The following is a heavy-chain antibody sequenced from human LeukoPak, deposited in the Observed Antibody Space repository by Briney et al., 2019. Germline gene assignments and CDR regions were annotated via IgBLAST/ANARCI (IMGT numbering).Heavy chain of an antibody. Sequence: GSLRLSCAASGFTFSHAWMSWVRQAPGKGLEWVSYISGSSSPTFYADSVKGRFTISRDNAKNSLYLQMNSLRAEDTAMYYCAREPAAAGKNWFDPWGQGTLVTVSS. CDR3: AREPAAAGKNWFDP. CDR2: ISGSSSPT. V-gene: IGHV3-48*04. D-gene: IGHD6-25*01. J-gene: IGHJ5*02. CDR1: GFTFSHAW.